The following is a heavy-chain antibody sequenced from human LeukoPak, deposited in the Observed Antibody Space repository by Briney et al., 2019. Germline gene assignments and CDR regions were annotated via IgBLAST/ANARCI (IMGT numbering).Heavy chain of an antibody. V-gene: IGHV3-53*01. D-gene: IGHD2-15*01. J-gene: IGHJ4*02. Sequence: GGSLRLSCAASELTLSSNYMSWIRQAPGRGLEGVSCIYSGGSTYYADSVRGRFIISKDNSKNTLYLQLNSLRAEDTAVYYCARRAGSYSHSYDYWGQGTLVTVSS. CDR2: IYSGGST. CDR3: ARRAGSYSHSYDY. CDR1: ELTLSSNY.